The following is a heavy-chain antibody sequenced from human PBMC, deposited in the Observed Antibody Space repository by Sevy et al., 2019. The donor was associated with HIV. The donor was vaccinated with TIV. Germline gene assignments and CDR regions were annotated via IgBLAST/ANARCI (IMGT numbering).Heavy chain of an antibody. Sequence: SETLSLTCTVSGGSINPYSCTWIRQPPGKGLEWIGYIDYSGSTNYNPSLKSRATISADTSKIQFSLKLSSVTAADTAVYYCARVGSWYYGPTGNAFDIWGQGTMVTVSS. CDR2: IDYSGST. J-gene: IGHJ3*02. V-gene: IGHV4-59*01. CDR3: ARVGSWYYGPTGNAFDI. D-gene: IGHD3-10*01. CDR1: GGSINPYS.